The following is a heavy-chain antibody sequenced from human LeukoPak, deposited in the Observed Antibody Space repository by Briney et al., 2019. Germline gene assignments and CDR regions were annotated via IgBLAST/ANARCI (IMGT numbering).Heavy chain of an antibody. CDR2: ISHSGST. CDR1: GGSFSGYY. J-gene: IGHJ5*02. V-gene: IGHV4-34*01. D-gene: IGHD2-15*01. CDR3: ARGPPPLVYCSGGSSYSMSNWFDP. Sequence: PSETLSLTCAVYGGSFSGYYWSWIRQPPGKGLEWIGDISHSGSTNYNPSLKSRVTISVDTSKNQFSLMLRSVTAADTAVYYWARGPPPLVYCSGGSSYSMSNWFDPWGQGTLVTVSS.